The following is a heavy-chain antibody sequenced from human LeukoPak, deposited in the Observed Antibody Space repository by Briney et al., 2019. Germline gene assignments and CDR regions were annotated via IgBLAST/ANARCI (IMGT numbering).Heavy chain of an antibody. CDR1: GFNFDNFA. Sequence: GGSLTLSCVVSGFNFDNFAMHWVRQPLGKGLEWVAVISHDGRTKYYADSVKGRITISRDNSKNTLFLQMNNLRSEDTAVYFCARPSPPGDGYNPPDHWGQGTLVTVSS. J-gene: IGHJ4*02. V-gene: IGHV3-30*04. CDR2: ISHDGRTK. CDR3: ARPSPPGDGYNPPDH. D-gene: IGHD5-24*01.